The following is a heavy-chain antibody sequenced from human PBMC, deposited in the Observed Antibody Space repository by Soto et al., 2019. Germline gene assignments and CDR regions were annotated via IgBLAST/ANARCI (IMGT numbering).Heavy chain of an antibody. Sequence: QVQLVESGGGVVQPGRSLRLSCAASGFTFNNYGFHWVRQAPGKGLEWVAVIWYDGSKTYYADSVKGRFTISRDSSKNTVYLQMNSLRAEDTAVYYCAREGPVAGPKEYWDKGYLVTVSS. D-gene: IGHD6-19*01. J-gene: IGHJ4*02. CDR2: IWYDGSKT. CDR1: GFTFNNYG. V-gene: IGHV3-33*01. CDR3: AREGPVAGPKEY.